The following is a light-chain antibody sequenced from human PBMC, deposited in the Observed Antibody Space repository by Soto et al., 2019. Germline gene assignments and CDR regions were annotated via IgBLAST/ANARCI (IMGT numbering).Light chain of an antibody. Sequence: QSALTQPPSASGSLGPSVTISCPGTSSDVGGYNYVSWQQQHPGKAPKVMIYEVTKRPPGVPDRFSGSKSGNTASLTVSGLQAEDDADYYCSSFAGGGNPVLLGGGTQLTV. CDR3: SSFAGGGNPVL. J-gene: IGLJ2*01. CDR1: SSDVGGYNY. V-gene: IGLV2-8*01. CDR2: EVT.